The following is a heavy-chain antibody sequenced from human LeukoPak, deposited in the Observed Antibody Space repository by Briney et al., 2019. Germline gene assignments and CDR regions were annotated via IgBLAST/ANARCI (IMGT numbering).Heavy chain of an antibody. CDR2: IYYSGST. Sequence: SETLSLTCTVSGGSISSYNWSWIRQPPGKGLEWIGYIYYSGSTDYNPYLKRRLIMSVDTSKNLFSLRLSSVIAADTAVYFGARVDCSSTNCNYGYYFDYWGQGTLVTVSS. CDR3: ARVDCSSTNCNYGYYFDY. J-gene: IGHJ4*02. D-gene: IGHD2-2*01. CDR1: GGSISSYN. V-gene: IGHV4-59*01.